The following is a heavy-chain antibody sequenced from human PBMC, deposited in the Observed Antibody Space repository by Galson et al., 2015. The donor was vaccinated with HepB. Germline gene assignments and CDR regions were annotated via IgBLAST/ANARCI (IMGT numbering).Heavy chain of an antibody. CDR1: GFTFSSYA. J-gene: IGHJ6*02. CDR3: ARGEAGAYDYPSPDVMDV. Sequence: SLRLSCAASGFTFSSYAMHWVRQAPGKGLEWVAAISNDGSNKHYADSVKGRFTISRDNSKNTLYLQMNSLRAEDTAVYYCARGEAGAYDYPSPDVMDVWGQGTTVTVSS. CDR2: ISNDGSNK. V-gene: IGHV3-30*04. D-gene: IGHD5-12*01.